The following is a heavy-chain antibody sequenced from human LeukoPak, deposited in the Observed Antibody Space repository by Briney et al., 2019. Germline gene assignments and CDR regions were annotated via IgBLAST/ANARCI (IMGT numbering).Heavy chain of an antibody. D-gene: IGHD3-10*01. CDR1: GGSITNTNY. J-gene: IGHJ4*02. V-gene: IGHV4-4*02. Sequence: SETLSLTCGVSGGSITNTNYWTWVRQPPGKGLEWIGEVNLQGSTNYNPSLMGRVAIAVDTSENQFSLKLRSVTAADTAVYYCATVAVIRGVTYFDYWGQGTLVTVSS. CDR3: ATVAVIRGVTYFDY. CDR2: VNLQGST.